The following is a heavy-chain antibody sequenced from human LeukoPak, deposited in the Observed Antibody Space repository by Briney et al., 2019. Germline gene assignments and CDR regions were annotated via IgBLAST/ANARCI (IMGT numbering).Heavy chain of an antibody. D-gene: IGHD2-15*01. CDR1: GYTFTSYG. V-gene: IGHV1-18*01. CDR3: ARKLGYCSGGSCYLCDY. J-gene: IGHJ4*02. Sequence: SVKVSCKASGYTFTSYGISWVRQAPGQGLEWMGWISAYNGNTNYAQKLQGRVTMTTDTSTSTAYMELRSLRSDDTAVYYCARKLGYCSGGSCYLCDYWGQGTLVTVSS. CDR2: ISAYNGNT.